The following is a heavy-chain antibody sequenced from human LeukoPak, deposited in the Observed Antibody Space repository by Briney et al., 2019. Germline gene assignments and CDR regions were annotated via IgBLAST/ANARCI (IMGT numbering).Heavy chain of an antibody. CDR2: IHPADFDT. D-gene: IGHD3-22*01. V-gene: IGHV5-51*01. CDR3: ATRPYYDGSGSYWLY. J-gene: IGHJ4*02. Sequence: KGGESLKISCQGSGYSFNTYWIGWVRQMPGKGLEWMGIIHPADFDTRYSPSFQGQVTISADKSIGTTYLQWSSLKASDTAMYYCATRPYYDGSGSYWLYWGQGTLVTVSS. CDR1: GYSFNTYW.